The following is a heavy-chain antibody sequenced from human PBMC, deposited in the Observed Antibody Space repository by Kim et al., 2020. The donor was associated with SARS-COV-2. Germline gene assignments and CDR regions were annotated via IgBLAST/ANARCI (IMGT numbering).Heavy chain of an antibody. D-gene: IGHD3-22*01. Sequence: SVKGRFTSSRYNSKNTLYLQMNSLRAEDTAVYYCARDYYDSSGYSVGFDYWGQGTLVTVSS. CDR3: ARDYYDSSGYSVGFDY. V-gene: IGHV3-30*01. J-gene: IGHJ4*02.